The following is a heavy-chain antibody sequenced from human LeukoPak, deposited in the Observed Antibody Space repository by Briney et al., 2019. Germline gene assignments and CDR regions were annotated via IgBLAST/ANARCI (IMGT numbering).Heavy chain of an antibody. J-gene: IGHJ4*02. CDR1: GFTFSTYW. V-gene: IGHV3-74*01. CDR3: ARVGSGGSCYDY. Sequence: GGSLRLSCAASGFTFSTYWMHCVRQAPGKGLVWVSHINSDGSSTSYADSVKGRFTISRDNAKNTLYLQMNSLRAEDTAVYYCARVGSGGSCYDYWGQGTLVTVSS. D-gene: IGHD2-15*01. CDR2: INSDGSST.